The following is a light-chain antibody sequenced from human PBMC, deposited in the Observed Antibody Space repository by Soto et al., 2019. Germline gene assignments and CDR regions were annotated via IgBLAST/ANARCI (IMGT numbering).Light chain of an antibody. J-gene: IGKJ1*01. Sequence: EMVMPQCAGSVSLSAGARATLYCRAGQNIHTNLAWSQQKPGQAPRLLFYGASTGATGLPARFSVIGSGTDFTLTIRRLEPEEFAVYYCQPYGSSGTFGQGPKVDIK. CDR3: QPYGSSGT. V-gene: IGKV3-20*01. CDR1: QNIHTN. CDR2: GAS.